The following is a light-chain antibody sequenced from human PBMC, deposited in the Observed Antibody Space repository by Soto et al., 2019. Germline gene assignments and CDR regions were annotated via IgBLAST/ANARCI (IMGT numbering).Light chain of an antibody. CDR1: QSVSSN. CDR2: GAS. V-gene: IGKV3-15*01. J-gene: IGKJ1*01. CDR3: QQYNNWPPWT. Sequence: EIVMTQSPATLSVSPGERATLSCRASQSVSSNFAWYQQKPGQAPRLLLYGASARATGIPARFSGSGSGTEFTLTISGLQSEDFAVYYCQQYNNWPPWTFGHGTKVEIK.